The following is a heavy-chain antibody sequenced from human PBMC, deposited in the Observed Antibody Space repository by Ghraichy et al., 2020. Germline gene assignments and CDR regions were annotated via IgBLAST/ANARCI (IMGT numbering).Heavy chain of an antibody. J-gene: IGHJ4*02. Sequence: SETLSLTCAVSGGSISSSNWWSWVRQPPGKGLEWIGEIYHSGSTNYNPSLKSRVTISVDKSKNQFSLKLSSVTAADTAVYYCASTDYDSSGYDYWGQGTLVTVSS. CDR2: IYHSGST. V-gene: IGHV4-4*02. CDR3: ASTDYDSSGYDY. D-gene: IGHD3-22*01. CDR1: GGSISSSNW.